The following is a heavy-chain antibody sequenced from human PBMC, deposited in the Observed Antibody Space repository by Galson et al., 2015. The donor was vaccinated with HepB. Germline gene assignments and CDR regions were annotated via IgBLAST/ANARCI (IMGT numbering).Heavy chain of an antibody. CDR3: ARVGQWLDYYYYGIDV. V-gene: IGHV1-18*04. CDR2: ISAYNGNT. Sequence: SVKVSCKASGYTFTSYGISWVRQAPGQGLEWVGWISAYNGNTNYAQKLQGRVTMTTDTSTSTAYMELRSLRSDDTAVYYCARVGQWLDYYYYGIDVWGQGTTVTVSS. D-gene: IGHD6-19*01. CDR1: GYTFTSYG. J-gene: IGHJ6*02.